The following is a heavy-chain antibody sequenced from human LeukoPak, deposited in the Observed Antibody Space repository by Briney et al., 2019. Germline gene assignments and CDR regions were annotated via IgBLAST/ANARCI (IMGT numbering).Heavy chain of an antibody. J-gene: IGHJ5*02. CDR2: IYYSGST. V-gene: IGHV4-59*08. Sequence: SETLSLTCTVSGGSISSYYWSWIRQPPGKGLEWIAYIYYSGSTNYNPSLKSRVTISVDTSKNQFSLKLSSVTAADTAVFYCARHQSGTNWFDPWGQGTLVSVSS. D-gene: IGHD1-7*01. CDR1: GGSISSYY. CDR3: ARHQSGTNWFDP.